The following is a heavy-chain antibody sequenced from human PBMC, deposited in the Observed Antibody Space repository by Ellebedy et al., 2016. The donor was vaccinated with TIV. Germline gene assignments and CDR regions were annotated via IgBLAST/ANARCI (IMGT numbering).Heavy chain of an antibody. CDR3: ARVGWGYSGGEEY. Sequence: ASVKVSCKASGFTFTSFGISWVRQAPGHGLEWMRWISVYNGDTKYSQKVQGRVTMTTDTSTATAYMELRSLISDDTAVYYCARVGWGYSGGEEYWGQGALVIVSS. CDR2: ISVYNGDT. CDR1: GFTFTSFG. V-gene: IGHV1-18*01. D-gene: IGHD5-12*01. J-gene: IGHJ4*02.